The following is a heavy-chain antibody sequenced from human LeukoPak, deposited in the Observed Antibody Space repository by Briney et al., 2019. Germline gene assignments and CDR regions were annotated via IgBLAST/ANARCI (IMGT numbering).Heavy chain of an antibody. D-gene: IGHD6-6*01. J-gene: IGHJ5*02. CDR1: GYTFTSYD. CDR3: ARVYSSSSFWFDP. Sequence: ASVKVSCKASGYTFTSYDINWVRQATGQGLEWTGWMNPNSGNTGYAQKFQGRVTITADESTSTAYMELSSLRSEDTAVYYCARVYSSSSFWFDPWGQGTLVTVSS. CDR2: MNPNSGNT. V-gene: IGHV1-8*01.